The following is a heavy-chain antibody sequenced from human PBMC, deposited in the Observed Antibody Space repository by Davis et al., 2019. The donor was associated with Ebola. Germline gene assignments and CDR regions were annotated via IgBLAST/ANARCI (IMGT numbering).Heavy chain of an antibody. CDR3: AKFSRAGDSV. J-gene: IGHJ4*02. D-gene: IGHD6-13*01. CDR2: ISSSSSYT. V-gene: IGHV3-11*03. Sequence: GESLKISCAASGFTFSDYYMSWIRQAPGKGLEWVSYISSSSSYTNYADSVKGRFTISRDNAKNSLYLQVNRLRDEDTAIYYCAKFSRAGDSVWGQGTLVTVSS. CDR1: GFTFSDYY.